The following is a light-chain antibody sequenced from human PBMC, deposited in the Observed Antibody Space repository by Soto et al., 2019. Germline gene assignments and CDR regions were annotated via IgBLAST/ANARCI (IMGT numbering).Light chain of an antibody. CDR2: DVS. CDR3: GSYTSTSTLVV. V-gene: IGLV2-14*03. J-gene: IGLJ2*01. CDR1: SSDVGGYNY. Sequence: QSALTQPASVSGSPGQSITISCTGTSSDVGGYNYVSWYQQHPGKAPKLMIYDVSNRPSGVSIRFSGSKSGNTASLTISGLQAEDEGDYYCGSYTSTSTLVVFGGGTKLTVL.